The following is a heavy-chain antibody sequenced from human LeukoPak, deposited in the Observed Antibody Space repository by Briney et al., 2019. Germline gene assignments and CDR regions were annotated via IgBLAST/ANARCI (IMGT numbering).Heavy chain of an antibody. J-gene: IGHJ4*02. V-gene: IGHV3-7*03. CDR1: GFTFSSYW. Sequence: GGSLRLSCAASGFTFSSYWMSWVRQAPGKGLEWVANIKQDGSTNYYVDSVEGRFTISRDNAKNSLYLQMNSLRAEVTAVHYCARDGSTTADYDYVWESYRYRDYFDYWGQGTLVTVSS. CDR3: ARDGSTTADYDYVWESYRYRDYFDY. CDR2: IKQDGSTN. D-gene: IGHD3-16*02.